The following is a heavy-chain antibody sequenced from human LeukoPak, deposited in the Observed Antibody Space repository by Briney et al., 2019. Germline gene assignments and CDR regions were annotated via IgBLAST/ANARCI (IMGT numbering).Heavy chain of an antibody. Sequence: SETLSLTCTVAGGSISSGSYYWSWIRQPAGKGLEWIGRIYTSGSTNYNPSLKSRVTISVDTSKNQFSLKLSSVTAADTAVYYCARWGARGEGIFGPPHTADYYYYYMDVWGKGTTVTVSS. V-gene: IGHV4-61*02. CDR3: ARWGARGEGIFGPPHTADYYYYYMDV. D-gene: IGHD3/OR15-3a*01. CDR1: GGSISSGSYY. J-gene: IGHJ6*03. CDR2: IYTSGST.